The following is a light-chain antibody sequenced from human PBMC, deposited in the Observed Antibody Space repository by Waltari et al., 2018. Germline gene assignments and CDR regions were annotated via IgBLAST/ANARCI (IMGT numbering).Light chain of an antibody. Sequence: ETVMTQSPATLSVSPGERATLSCRASQSVSSKLAWYQQKPGQAPRLLIYGASTRATDIPARFSGDGSGTEFTLIISSLQSEDFAVYFCQQYSYWPRTFGRGTKVEIK. J-gene: IGKJ1*01. CDR2: GAS. CDR1: QSVSSK. CDR3: QQYSYWPRT. V-gene: IGKV3-15*01.